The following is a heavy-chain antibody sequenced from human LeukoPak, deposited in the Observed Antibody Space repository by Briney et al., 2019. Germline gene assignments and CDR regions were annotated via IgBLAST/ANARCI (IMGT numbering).Heavy chain of an antibody. J-gene: IGHJ4*02. D-gene: IGHD5-18*01. CDR3: ARGLYSYGLGELDY. CDR2: INAGNGNT. Sequence: ASAKVSCKASGYTFTSYAMHWVRQAPGQRLEWMGWINAGNGNTKYSQEFQGRVTITRDTSASTAYMELSSLRSEDMAVYYCARGLYSYGLGELDYWGQGTLVTVSS. CDR1: GYTFTSYA. V-gene: IGHV1-3*03.